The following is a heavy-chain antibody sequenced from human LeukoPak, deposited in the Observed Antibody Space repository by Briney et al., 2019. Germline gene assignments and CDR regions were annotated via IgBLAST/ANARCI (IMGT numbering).Heavy chain of an antibody. J-gene: IGHJ4*02. V-gene: IGHV4-34*01. D-gene: IGHD3-10*01. Sequence: PSETLSLTCAVYGGSFSGYYWSWIRQPPGKGLEWIGEINHSGSTNYNPSLKSRVTISVDTSKNQFSLKLSSVTAADTAVYYCARSLISSGIDYWGQGTLVTVSS. CDR3: ARSLISSGIDY. CDR1: GGSFSGYY. CDR2: INHSGST.